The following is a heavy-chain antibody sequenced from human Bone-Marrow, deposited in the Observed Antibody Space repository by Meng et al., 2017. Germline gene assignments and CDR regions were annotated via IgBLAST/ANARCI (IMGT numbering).Heavy chain of an antibody. Sequence: SLKISCAASGFTFDGYGMHWVRQAPGKGLEWVSGINWNSGRIGYADSVKGRFTISRDNAKNSLYLQMNSLRAEDMALYYCAKGANYDILTGLKTDAFDIWGQGTMVTVSS. CDR1: GFTFDGYG. CDR3: AKGANYDILTGLKTDAFDI. D-gene: IGHD3-9*01. CDR2: INWNSGRI. V-gene: IGHV3-9*03. J-gene: IGHJ3*02.